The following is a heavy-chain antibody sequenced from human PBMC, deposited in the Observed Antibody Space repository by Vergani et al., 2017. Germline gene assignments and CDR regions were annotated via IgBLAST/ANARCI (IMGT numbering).Heavy chain of an antibody. D-gene: IGHD2-2*01. V-gene: IGHV4-34*01. CDR2: INHSGST. J-gene: IGHJ4*02. CDR1: GGSFSGYY. Sequence: QVQLQQWGAGLLKPSETLSLTCAVYGGSFSGYYWSWIRQPPGKGLEWIGEINHSGSTNYNPSLKSRVTISVDTSKNQFSLKLSSVTAADKAVYYCASSYCSSTSCYELDWGQGTLVTVSS. CDR3: ASSYCSSTSCYELD.